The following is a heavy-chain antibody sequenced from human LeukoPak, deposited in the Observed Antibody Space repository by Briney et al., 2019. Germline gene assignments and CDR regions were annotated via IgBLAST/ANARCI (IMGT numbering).Heavy chain of an antibody. CDR3: AKVLMARGYFDY. CDR2: IRYDGSDK. J-gene: IGHJ4*02. CDR1: GFTFSNYG. V-gene: IGHV3-30*02. Sequence: GGSLRLSCAASGFTFSNYGIHWVRQAPGKGLEWVAFIRYDGSDKYYADSVKGRFTISRDNSKNTLYLQMNSLRAEDTAVYYCAKVLMARGYFDYWGQGTLVTVSS. D-gene: IGHD5-24*01.